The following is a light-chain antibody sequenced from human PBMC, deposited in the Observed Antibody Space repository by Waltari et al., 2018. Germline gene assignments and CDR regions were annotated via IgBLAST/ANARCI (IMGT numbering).Light chain of an antibody. CDR3: HQYYSTPFT. J-gene: IGKJ3*01. V-gene: IGKV4-1*01. CDR1: QSVLYSSNNKNY. Sequence: DIVMTQSPDSLAVSLGERATINCKSSQSVLYSSNNKNYLAWYQQKPGQPPQLLIYWASTRESGVPDRFSGSESGTDFTLTISSLQAEDVAVYYCHQYYSTPFTFGPGTKVDIK. CDR2: WAS.